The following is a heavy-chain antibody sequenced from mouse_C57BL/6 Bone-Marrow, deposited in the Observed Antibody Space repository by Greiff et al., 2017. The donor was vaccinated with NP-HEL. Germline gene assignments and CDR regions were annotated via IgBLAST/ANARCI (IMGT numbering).Heavy chain of an antibody. Sequence: VQLQQPGAELVKPGASVKMSCEASGYTFTSYWITWVKQRPGQGLEWIGDIYPGSGSTNYNEKFKSKATLTVDTSSSTAYMQLSSLTSEDSAVYYCARSGGSSLYFDYWGQGTTLTVSS. CDR3: ARSGGSSLYFDY. V-gene: IGHV1-55*01. CDR2: IYPGSGST. D-gene: IGHD1-1*01. CDR1: GYTFTSYW. J-gene: IGHJ2*01.